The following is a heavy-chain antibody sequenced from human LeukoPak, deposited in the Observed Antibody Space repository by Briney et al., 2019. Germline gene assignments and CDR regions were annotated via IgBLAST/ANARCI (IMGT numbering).Heavy chain of an antibody. D-gene: IGHD2-15*01. CDR1: GFTFSSYS. V-gene: IGHV3-21*01. Sequence: GGTLRLSCAASGFTFSSYSMNWVLQAPGKGLEWVSLISRGSSFMYYADSVKGRFTISRDNAQNSLYLQMNSLRVEDTAVYYCARVLETDCTGGSCYSGLDYWGQGALVTVSS. J-gene: IGHJ4*02. CDR2: ISRGSSFM. CDR3: ARVLETDCTGGSCYSGLDY.